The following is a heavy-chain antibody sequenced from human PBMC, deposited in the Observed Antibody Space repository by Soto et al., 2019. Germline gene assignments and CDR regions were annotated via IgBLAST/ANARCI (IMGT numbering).Heavy chain of an antibody. V-gene: IGHV1-8*01. CDR3: ARRAETNGWNGFGADKYYFDF. CDR1: GYTFTSYD. D-gene: IGHD1-1*01. Sequence: ASVQVTCQASGYTFTSYDIYWVLQATGQGLDWMGWMNPNTGNSGYAQKFQGRVTMTSDTSINTAHMELSSLRSEDTAVYYCARRAETNGWNGFGADKYYFDFWGQGTLVTVSS. CDR2: MNPNTGNS. J-gene: IGHJ4*02.